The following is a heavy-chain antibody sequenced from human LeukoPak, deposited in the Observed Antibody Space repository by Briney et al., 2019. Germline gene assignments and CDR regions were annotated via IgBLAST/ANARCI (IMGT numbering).Heavy chain of an antibody. J-gene: IGHJ4*02. Sequence: GGSLRLSCAASGFTFSSYAVHWVRQAPGKGLEWVAVISFDGDNKYYADSVKGRFTISRDNSKNTLYLQMNSLRAEDTAVYYCARGRPHGNDYWGQGTLVTVSS. CDR3: ARGRPHGNDY. V-gene: IGHV3-30-3*01. CDR2: ISFDGDNK. CDR1: GFTFSSYA. D-gene: IGHD4-23*01.